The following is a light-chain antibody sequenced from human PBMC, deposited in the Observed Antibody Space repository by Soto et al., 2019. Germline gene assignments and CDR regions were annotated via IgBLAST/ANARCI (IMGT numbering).Light chain of an antibody. CDR2: GVS. Sequence: EIVLTQSPGTLSLSPGERATLSCRSSQSVSSNYLAWYQQKPGQAPRLLIYGVSSRATGIPDRFSGSGYGTDFTLTISRLEPEDFAVYYCQHYTNSRHFAFGPGTKVDIK. V-gene: IGKV3-20*01. J-gene: IGKJ3*01. CDR1: QSVSSNY. CDR3: QHYTNSRHFA.